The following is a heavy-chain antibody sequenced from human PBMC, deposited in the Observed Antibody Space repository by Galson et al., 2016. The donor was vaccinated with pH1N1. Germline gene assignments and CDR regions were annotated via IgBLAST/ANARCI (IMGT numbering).Heavy chain of an antibody. D-gene: IGHD2-15*01. CDR1: GYTFTTYG. Sequence: SVKVSCKASGYTFTTYGIDWVRQAPGQGLEWMGSISTYTGNAKYAQKFQGRLTMTTDPFTNIAYMELGSLTSDDTATYFCASRRILECSGGSCYLASWGQGTLVTVSS. CDR2: ISTYTGNA. CDR3: ASRRILECSGGSCYLAS. V-gene: IGHV1-18*01. J-gene: IGHJ4*02.